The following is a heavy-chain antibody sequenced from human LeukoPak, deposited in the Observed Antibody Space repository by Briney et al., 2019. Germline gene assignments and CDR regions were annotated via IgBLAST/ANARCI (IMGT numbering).Heavy chain of an antibody. CDR2: FDPEDGET. CDR1: GYTLTELS. Sequence: ALVKVSCKVSGYTLTELSMYWVRQAPGKGLEWMGGFDPEDGETIYAQKFQGRVTMTEDTSTDTAYMELSSLRPEDTAVYYCATGDYSGYFDYWGQGTLVTVSS. CDR3: ATGDYSGYFDY. V-gene: IGHV1-24*01. J-gene: IGHJ4*02. D-gene: IGHD5-12*01.